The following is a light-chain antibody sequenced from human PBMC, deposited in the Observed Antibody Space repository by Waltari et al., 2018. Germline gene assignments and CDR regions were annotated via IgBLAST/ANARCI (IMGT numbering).Light chain of an antibody. CDR3: QQRASWLT. Sequence: EIVFTQSPATLSLSPGDRATLSCRASQNVSTYLAWYQQKPGQPPRLLMFDAPKRATGTPSRFSGSGSVTDFTLTISSLEPEDFAVYYCQQRASWLTFGGGTRVEIK. CDR2: DAP. V-gene: IGKV3-11*01. J-gene: IGKJ4*01. CDR1: QNVSTY.